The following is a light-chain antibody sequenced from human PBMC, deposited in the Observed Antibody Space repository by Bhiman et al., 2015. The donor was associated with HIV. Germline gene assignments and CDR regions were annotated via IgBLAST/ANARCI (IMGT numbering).Light chain of an antibody. CDR1: NIGGKS. Sequence: SYELTQPPSVSVAPGETARITCGGSNIGGKSVHWYLQKPGQAPVLVIYYDRDRPSGIPERFSGSKSGNTATLTISRVEAGDEADYHCQMSDGRSDHPEVFGGGTEADRP. CDR3: QMSDGRSDHPEV. V-gene: IGLV3-21*04. CDR2: YDR. J-gene: IGLJ2*01.